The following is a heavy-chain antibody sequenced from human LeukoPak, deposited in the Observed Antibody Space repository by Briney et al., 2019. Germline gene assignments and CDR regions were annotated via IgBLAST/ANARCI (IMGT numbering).Heavy chain of an antibody. CDR2: INPSGGGT. J-gene: IGHJ4*02. D-gene: IGHD4-17*01. Sequence: ASVKVSCKASEYTFTSYYMHWVRQTPGQGLEWMGVINPSGGGTSYAQKFQGRLTMTRDMSMTTVYMELNSLRSEDTAVYYCARDSLTVTKAAGYYFDYWGQGTLVTVSS. V-gene: IGHV1-46*01. CDR1: EYTFTSYY. CDR3: ARDSLTVTKAAGYYFDY.